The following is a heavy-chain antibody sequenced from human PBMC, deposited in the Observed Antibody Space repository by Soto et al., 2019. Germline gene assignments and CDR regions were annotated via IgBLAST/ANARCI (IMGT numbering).Heavy chain of an antibody. J-gene: IGHJ6*02. CDR1: GFTFSRYS. CDR2: ISSSSSYI. V-gene: IGHV3-21*01. CDR3: ARRPPYYYDSSGLDGMDV. D-gene: IGHD3-22*01. Sequence: PGGSLRLSGAASGFTFSRYSMNCVRLAPGKGLEWVSSISSSSSYIYYADSVKGLFTISRDNAKNSLYLQMNSLRAEDTAVYYCARRPPYYYDSSGLDGMDVWGQGTTVTVSS.